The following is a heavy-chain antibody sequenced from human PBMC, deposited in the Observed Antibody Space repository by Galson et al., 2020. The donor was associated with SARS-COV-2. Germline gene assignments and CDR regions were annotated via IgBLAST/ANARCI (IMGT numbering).Heavy chain of an antibody. CDR1: GLMFRRYG. J-gene: IGHJ3*02. Sequence: GGSLRLSCAASGLMFRRYGMHWVRQSPGKGLEWVAVMWYDGSKKYYADSVKGRFTISRDNSKNTLYLEMNSLRAEDTATYYCAKGSRDCTGNTCYVDSGAFDIWGQGTRVTVSS. CDR3: AKGSRDCTGNTCYVDSGAFDI. CDR2: MWYDGSKK. V-gene: IGHV3-33*06. D-gene: IGHD1-26*01.